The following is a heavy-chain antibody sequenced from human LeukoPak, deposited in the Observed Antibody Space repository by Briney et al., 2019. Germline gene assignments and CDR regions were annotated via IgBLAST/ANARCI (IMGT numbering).Heavy chain of an antibody. CDR3: ARAGGGSSGGYYYYYMDV. V-gene: IGHV4-38-2*02. CDR2: IYHSGST. Sequence: PSETLSLTCTVSGGSISSYYWSWIQQPPGKGLEWIGSIYHSGSTYYNPSLKSRVTISVDTSKNQFSLKLSSVTAADTAVYYCARAGGGSSGGYYYYYMDVWGKGTTVTVSS. J-gene: IGHJ6*03. D-gene: IGHD6-19*01. CDR1: GGSISSYY.